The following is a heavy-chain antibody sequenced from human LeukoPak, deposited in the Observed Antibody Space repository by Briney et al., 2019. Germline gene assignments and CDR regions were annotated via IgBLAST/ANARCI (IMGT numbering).Heavy chain of an antibody. V-gene: IGHV4-59*01. D-gene: IGHD2-21*01. J-gene: IGHJ6*02. Sequence: SETLSLTCTASGGSISSYYWSWIRQPPGKGLEWIGYIYYSGSTNYNPSLKSRVTISVDTSKNQFSLKLSSVTAADTAVYYCARGTTHTELWAYYYYGMDVWGQGTTVTVSS. CDR1: GGSISSYY. CDR3: ARGTTHTELWAYYYYGMDV. CDR2: IYYSGST.